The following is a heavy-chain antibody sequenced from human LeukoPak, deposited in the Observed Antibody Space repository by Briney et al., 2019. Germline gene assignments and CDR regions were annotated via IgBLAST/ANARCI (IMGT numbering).Heavy chain of an antibody. CDR3: AKPALEQYSNWFDP. D-gene: IGHD1-1*01. CDR1: GFTFSSYA. V-gene: IGHV3-23*01. CDR2: ISVSGGST. J-gene: IGHJ5*02. Sequence: GGSLRLSCAASGFTFSSYAMSWVRQAPGKGLEWVSAISVSGGSTYYADSVKGRFTISRDNSKNTLYLQMKSLRAEDTAVYYCAKPALEQYSNWFDPWGQGTLVTVSS.